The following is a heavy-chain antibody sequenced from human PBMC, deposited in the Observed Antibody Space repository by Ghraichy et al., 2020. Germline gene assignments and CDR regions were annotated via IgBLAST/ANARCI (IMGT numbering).Heavy chain of an antibody. CDR1: GGSFSGYY. Sequence: SETLSLTCAVYGGSFSGYYWSWIRQPPGKGLEWIGEINHSGSTNYNPSLKSRVTISVDTSKNQFSLKLSSVTAADTAVYYCARTILLLSWYRMGNWFDPWGQGTLVTVSS. CDR2: INHSGST. D-gene: IGHD6-13*01. V-gene: IGHV4-34*01. CDR3: ARTILLLSWYRMGNWFDP. J-gene: IGHJ5*02.